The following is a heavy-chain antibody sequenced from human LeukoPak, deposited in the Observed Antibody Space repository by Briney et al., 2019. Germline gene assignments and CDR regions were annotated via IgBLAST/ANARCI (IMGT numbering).Heavy chain of an antibody. CDR3: ARTSSSGLVGGYYFDY. CDR1: GGSITSSSYY. Sequence: SETLSLTCTVSGGSITSSSYYWGWIRQPPGKGLEWIGSVYYSGNTYYNSSLKSRVTISVDTSKNQFSLKLSSVTAADTAVYYCARTSSSGLVGGYYFDYWGQGTLVTVSS. D-gene: IGHD6-19*01. J-gene: IGHJ4*02. CDR2: VYYSGNT. V-gene: IGHV4-39*07.